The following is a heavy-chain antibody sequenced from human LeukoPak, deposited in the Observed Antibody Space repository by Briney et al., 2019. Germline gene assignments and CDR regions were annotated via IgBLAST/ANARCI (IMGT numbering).Heavy chain of an antibody. Sequence: SETLSLTCTVSGGSISSYYWSWIRQPPGKGLEWIGYIYYSGSTNYNPSLKSRVTISVDTSKNQFSLKLSSVTAADTAVYYCTRDHYYDSSGYTFRHWGQGTLVTVSS. CDR3: TRDHYYDSSGYTFRH. J-gene: IGHJ1*01. D-gene: IGHD3-22*01. V-gene: IGHV4-59*01. CDR2: IYYSGST. CDR1: GGSISSYY.